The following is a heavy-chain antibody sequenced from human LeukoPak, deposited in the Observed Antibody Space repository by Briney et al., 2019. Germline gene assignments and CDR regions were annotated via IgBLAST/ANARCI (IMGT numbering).Heavy chain of an antibody. J-gene: IGHJ4*02. V-gene: IGHV3-11*04. D-gene: IGHD2-21*02. CDR2: ISSSGSTI. Sequence: GGSLRLSCAASGFTFSDYYMSWIRQAPGKGLEWVSYISSSGSTIYYADSVKGRFTISRDNAKNSLYLQMNSLRVEDTAVYYCARGYNSRAGTTDCCPLDYWGQGTLVTVSS. CDR3: ARGYNSRAGTTDCCPLDY. CDR1: GFTFSDYY.